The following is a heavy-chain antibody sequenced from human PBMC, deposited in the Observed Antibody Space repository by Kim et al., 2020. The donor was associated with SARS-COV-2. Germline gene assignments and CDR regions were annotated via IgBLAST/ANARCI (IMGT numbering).Heavy chain of an antibody. Sequence: SVKVSCKASGGTFSSYAISWVRQAPGQGLEWMGRIIPILGIANYAQKFQGRVTITADKSTSTAYMELSSLRSEDTAVYYCARDLGDGYNYGYFDYWGQGTLVTVSS. V-gene: IGHV1-69*04. CDR1: GGTFSSYA. J-gene: IGHJ4*02. CDR2: IIPILGIA. CDR3: ARDLGDGYNYGYFDY. D-gene: IGHD1-1*01.